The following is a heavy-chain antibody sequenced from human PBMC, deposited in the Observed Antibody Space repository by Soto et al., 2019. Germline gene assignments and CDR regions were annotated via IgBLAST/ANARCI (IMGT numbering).Heavy chain of an antibody. J-gene: IGHJ3*02. CDR2: ISGSGGST. Sequence: GGSLRLSCAASGFTFSSYAMSWVRQAPGKGLEWVSAISGSGGSTYYADSVKGRFTISRDNSKNTLYLQMNSLRAEDTAVYYCAKIPISVEWTGGAFDIWGQGTMVTVSS. CDR1: GFTFSSYA. D-gene: IGHD3-3*02. V-gene: IGHV3-23*01. CDR3: AKIPISVEWTGGAFDI.